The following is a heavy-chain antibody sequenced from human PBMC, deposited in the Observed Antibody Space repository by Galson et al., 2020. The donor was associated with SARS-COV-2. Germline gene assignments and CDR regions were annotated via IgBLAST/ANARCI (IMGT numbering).Heavy chain of an antibody. CDR2: IIPILGIA. Sequence: SVKVSCKASGGTFSSYTISWVRQAPGQGLEWMGRIIPILGIANYAQKFQGRVTITADKSTSTAYMELSSLRSEDTAVYYCASAFSTVKWLRYYGMDVWGQGTTVTVSS. J-gene: IGHJ6*02. CDR1: GGTFSSYT. CDR3: ASAFSTVKWLRYYGMDV. V-gene: IGHV1-69*02. D-gene: IGHD6-19*01.